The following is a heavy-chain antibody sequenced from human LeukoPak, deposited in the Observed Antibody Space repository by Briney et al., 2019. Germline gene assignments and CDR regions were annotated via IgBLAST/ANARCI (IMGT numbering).Heavy chain of an antibody. J-gene: IGHJ6*02. CDR2: ISGYNGNT. CDR1: GYTFSNYG. Sequence: ASVKVSCKASGYTFSNYGITWLRQAHGQGLECMGWISGYNGNTNYAQRLQDRVTMTTDTSTSTAYMELRSLRSDDTAVYYCAKFMTTINLFNYYTMDVWGQGTTVTVSS. CDR3: AKFMTTINLFNYYTMDV. D-gene: IGHD4-11*01. V-gene: IGHV1-18*01.